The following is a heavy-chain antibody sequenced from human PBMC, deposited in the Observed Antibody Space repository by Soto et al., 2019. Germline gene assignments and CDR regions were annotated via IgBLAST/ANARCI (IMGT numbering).Heavy chain of an antibody. CDR3: AKAQERSANHFAVVITALDV. J-gene: IGHJ3*01. CDR1: GFDFRYYG. Sequence: QVQLVESGGGVVQPGASLRLACAGTGFDFRYYGIHWVRQAPGKGLEWVAVISHDGSYRHFPDSVIGRFTVSRDNANNTVFLDIHRPAPEDAGVYYCAKAQERSANHFAVVITALDVWGRGTMVTVSA. D-gene: IGHD3-22*01. V-gene: IGHV3-30*06. CDR2: ISHDGSYR.